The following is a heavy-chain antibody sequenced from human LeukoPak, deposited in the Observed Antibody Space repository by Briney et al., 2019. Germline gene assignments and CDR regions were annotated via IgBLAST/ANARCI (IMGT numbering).Heavy chain of an antibody. CDR3: ARESGYYDFWSGYYYYYMDV. J-gene: IGHJ6*03. D-gene: IGHD3-3*01. CDR1: GYTFTCYD. CDR2: MNPNSGNT. V-gene: IGHV1-8*01. Sequence: ASVKVSCTASGYTFTCYDINWVRQATGQGLEWMGWMNPNSGNTGYAQKFQGRVTMTRNTSISTAYMELSSLRSEDTAVYYCARESGYYDFWSGYYYYYMDVWGKGTTVTVSS.